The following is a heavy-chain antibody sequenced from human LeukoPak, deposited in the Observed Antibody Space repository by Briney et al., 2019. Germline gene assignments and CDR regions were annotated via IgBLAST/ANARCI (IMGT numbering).Heavy chain of an antibody. Sequence: SQTFSLTCGISGDRVSSNSAAWNWIRQSPSRGLEWLGRTYYRSKWSINNAPSVKSRIIINPDTPKNQVSLQLNSVTPEDTAVYYCTRSDCSSGRCPGFDNWGQGTLVTVSS. CDR3: TRSDCSSGRCPGFDN. V-gene: IGHV6-1*01. CDR1: GDRVSSNSAA. D-gene: IGHD6-19*01. J-gene: IGHJ4*02. CDR2: TYYRSKWSI.